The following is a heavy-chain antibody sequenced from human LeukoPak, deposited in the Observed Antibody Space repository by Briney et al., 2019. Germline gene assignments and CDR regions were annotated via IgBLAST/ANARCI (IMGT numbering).Heavy chain of an antibody. D-gene: IGHD5-18*01. CDR2: TNQDGSEK. V-gene: IGHV3-7*05. Sequence: PGGSLRLSCAASGFTFSNYWMSWVRQAPGKGLEWVAHTNQDGSEKYYVDSVKGRFTISRDNAKNSLYLQMNSLRAEDTAVYYCTANTAMVRGYYYYGMDVWGQGTTVTVPS. CDR1: GFTFSNYW. J-gene: IGHJ6*02. CDR3: TANTAMVRGYYYYGMDV.